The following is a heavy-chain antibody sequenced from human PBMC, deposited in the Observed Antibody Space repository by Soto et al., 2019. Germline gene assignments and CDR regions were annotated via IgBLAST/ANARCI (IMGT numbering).Heavy chain of an antibody. J-gene: IGHJ6*02. D-gene: IGHD2-2*01. Sequence: PGGSLRLSCAASGFTFSSYGMHWVRQAPGKGLEWVAVIWYDGSNKYYADSVKGRFTISRDNSKNTLYLQMNSLRAEDTAVYYCARAQRYCSSTSCYLGGMDVWGQGTTVTVSS. CDR1: GFTFSSYG. V-gene: IGHV3-33*01. CDR2: IWYDGSNK. CDR3: ARAQRYCSSTSCYLGGMDV.